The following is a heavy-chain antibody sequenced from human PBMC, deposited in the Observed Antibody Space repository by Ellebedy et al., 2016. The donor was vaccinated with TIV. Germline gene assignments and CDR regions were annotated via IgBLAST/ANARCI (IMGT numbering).Heavy chain of an antibody. J-gene: IGHJ4*02. Sequence: GESLKISCKGSGYNFAKFWIGWVRQMPGKGLEWMGVIYSEDSHTIYSPSFQGQVTISADTSISTAYLQWSSLKASDTAMYYGARHVTSGMYYFDYWGQGTVVTVSS. D-gene: IGHD1-26*01. CDR3: ARHVTSGMYYFDY. CDR2: IYSEDSHT. V-gene: IGHV5-51*01. CDR1: GYNFAKFW.